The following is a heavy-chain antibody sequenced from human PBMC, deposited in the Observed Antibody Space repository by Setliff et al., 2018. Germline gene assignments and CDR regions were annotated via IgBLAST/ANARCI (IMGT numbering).Heavy chain of an antibody. Sequence: SETLSLTCTVSGGSISSSYWSWIRQPPGKGLEWIGYIYTSGSTNYNPSLKSRGTISVDTSRNQFSLKLSSVTATDTAVYYCVRVEAGYCSSTSCYVVGAFDIWGQGTMVTVSS. D-gene: IGHD2-2*03. CDR3: VRVEAGYCSSTSCYVVGAFDI. CDR1: GGSISSSY. V-gene: IGHV4-4*08. CDR2: IYTSGST. J-gene: IGHJ3*02.